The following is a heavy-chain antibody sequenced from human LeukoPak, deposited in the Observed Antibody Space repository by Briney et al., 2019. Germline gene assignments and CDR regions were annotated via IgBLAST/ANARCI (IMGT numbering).Heavy chain of an antibody. CDR2: INHSGST. Sequence: PSETLSLTCAVYGGSFSGYYWSWIRQPPGKGLEWIGEINHSGSTNYNPSPKSRVTISVDTSKNQFSLKLSSVTAADTAVYYCARGRLYCSSTSCFYYYYYYMDVWGKGTTVTVSS. CDR3: ARGRLYCSSTSCFYYYYYYMDV. J-gene: IGHJ6*03. CDR1: GGSFSGYY. V-gene: IGHV4-34*01. D-gene: IGHD2-2*01.